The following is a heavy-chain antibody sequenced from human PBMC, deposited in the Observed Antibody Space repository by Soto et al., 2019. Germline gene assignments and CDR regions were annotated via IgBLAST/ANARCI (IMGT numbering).Heavy chain of an antibody. CDR3: VRDSGAKLSSS. D-gene: IGHD6-13*01. CDR2: IVPIYRTA. J-gene: IGHJ4*02. V-gene: IGHV1-69*13. Sequence: GASVKVSCKASGYTFTAYFIHWVRQAPGQGLEWVGGIVPIYRTADYAQKFQGRVTITADESARTSYMELRSLKSQDTAVYYCVRDSGAKLSSSWGQGTLVTVSS. CDR1: GYTFTAYF.